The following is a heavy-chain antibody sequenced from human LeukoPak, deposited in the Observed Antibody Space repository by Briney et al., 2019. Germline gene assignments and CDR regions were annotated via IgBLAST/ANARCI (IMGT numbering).Heavy chain of an antibody. D-gene: IGHD5-18*01. CDR2: MNPNSGNT. J-gene: IGHJ4*02. V-gene: IGHV1-8*03. CDR3: ARINVDTAMGTDY. Sequence: GASVKVSCKASGYTFTSYYMRWVRQAPGQGLEWMGWMNPNSGNTGYAQKFQGRVTITRNTSISTAYMELSSLRSEDTAVYYCARINVDTAMGTDYWGQGTLVTVSS. CDR1: GYTFTSYY.